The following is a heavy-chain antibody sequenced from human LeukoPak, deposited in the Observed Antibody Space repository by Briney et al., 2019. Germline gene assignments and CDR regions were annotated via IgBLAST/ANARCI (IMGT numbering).Heavy chain of an antibody. CDR2: FYVGGAT. CDR3: ARGDGYNFFDY. Sequence: PGGSLRLSCAVSGFSVTNNYISWVRQAPGKGLEWVSVFYVGGATYYADSVKGRFTISRDNSENTLYLQMKSLRAEDTAVYYCARGDGYNFFDYWSQGTLVTVSS. D-gene: IGHD5-24*01. J-gene: IGHJ4*02. V-gene: IGHV3-53*01. CDR1: GFSVTNNY.